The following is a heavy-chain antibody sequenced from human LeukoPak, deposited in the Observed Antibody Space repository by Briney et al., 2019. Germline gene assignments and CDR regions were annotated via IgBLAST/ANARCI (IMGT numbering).Heavy chain of an antibody. CDR1: GFTFSSYW. D-gene: IGHD3-10*01. CDR3: ARGTTMVRGVIWDYYYYYMDV. CDR2: IKQDGSEK. Sequence: GGSLRLSCAASGFTFSSYWMSWVRQAPGKGLEWVANIKQDGSEKYYVDSVKGRFTISRDNAKNSLYLQMNSLRAEDTAVYYCARGTTMVRGVIWDYYYYYMDVWGKGTTVTISS. V-gene: IGHV3-7*01. J-gene: IGHJ6*03.